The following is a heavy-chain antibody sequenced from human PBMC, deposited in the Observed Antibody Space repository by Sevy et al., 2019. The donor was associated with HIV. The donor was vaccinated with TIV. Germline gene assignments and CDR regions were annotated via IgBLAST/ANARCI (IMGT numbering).Heavy chain of an antibody. J-gene: IGHJ4*01. D-gene: IGHD2-15*01. Sequence: HSETLSLTCAVYDGSFSGYYWSWIRQPPGKGLEWIGDINHSGGTNYSPSLKSRVTISVDTSKNQFSLKLSSVIAADTAVYYCAREDELGSCSGGSCYSFDYWGHGTLVTVSS. CDR2: INHSGGT. CDR1: DGSFSGYY. CDR3: AREDELGSCSGGSCYSFDY. V-gene: IGHV4-34*01.